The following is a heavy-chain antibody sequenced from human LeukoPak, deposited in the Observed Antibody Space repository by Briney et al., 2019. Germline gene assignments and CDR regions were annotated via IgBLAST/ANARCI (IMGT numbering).Heavy chain of an antibody. CDR3: ARPDSSPAPAFDI. CDR1: GYTFTGYY. CDR2: INPNSGGT. D-gene: IGHD6-13*01. J-gene: IGHJ3*02. V-gene: IGHV1-2*02. Sequence: ASVKVSCKASGYTFTGYYMHWVRQAPGQGLEWMGWINPNSGGTNYAQKFQGRVTMTRDTSISTAYMELSRLRSDDTAVYYCARPDSSPAPAFDIWGQGTMVTVSS.